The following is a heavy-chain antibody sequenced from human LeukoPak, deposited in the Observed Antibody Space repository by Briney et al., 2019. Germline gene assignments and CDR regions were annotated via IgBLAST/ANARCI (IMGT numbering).Heavy chain of an antibody. J-gene: IGHJ4*02. CDR1: GFTFSSYA. Sequence: PGGSLRLSCAASGFTFSSYAMSWVRQAPGKGLEWVSAITGSGASKYYADSVKGRFTISRDNSKNTLYLQMNSLGAEDTAVYYCAKGGSSWYYFDYWGQGTLVTASS. V-gene: IGHV3-23*01. CDR2: ITGSGASK. CDR3: AKGGSSWYYFDY. D-gene: IGHD6-13*01.